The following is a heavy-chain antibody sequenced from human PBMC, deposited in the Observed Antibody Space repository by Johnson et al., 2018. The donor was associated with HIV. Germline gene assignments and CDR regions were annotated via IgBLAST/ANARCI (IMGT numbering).Heavy chain of an antibody. V-gene: IGHV3-30*02. CDR3: AGELSYICNSRGAFDV. Sequence: QVQLVESGGGVVQPGGSLRLSCAASGFTFSSYGMHWVRQAPGKGLEWVAFIRYDGSNKYYADSVKGRFTISRDKSKNTLFLQMSSLRPEHTAVYYCAGELSYICNSRGAFDVWGQGTMVTVSS. CDR2: IRYDGSNK. J-gene: IGHJ3*01. CDR1: GFTFSSYG. D-gene: IGHD4-23*01.